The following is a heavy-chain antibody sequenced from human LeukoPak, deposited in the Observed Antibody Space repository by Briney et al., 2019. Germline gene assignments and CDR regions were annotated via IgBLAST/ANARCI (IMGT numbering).Heavy chain of an antibody. CDR3: ARGLIRQSAFDI. CDR1: GGSISNYY. V-gene: IGHV4-59*01. D-gene: IGHD2-8*01. J-gene: IGHJ3*02. Sequence: KPSETLSLACTVSGGSISNYYWGSIRQTPGKGLGWIAYSYYSGSPNYKPSLKSRVTLSIVTCKNQFCLKQNPLTAPGTAVYYCARGLIRQSAFDIWGQGTMVTVSS. CDR2: SYYSGSP.